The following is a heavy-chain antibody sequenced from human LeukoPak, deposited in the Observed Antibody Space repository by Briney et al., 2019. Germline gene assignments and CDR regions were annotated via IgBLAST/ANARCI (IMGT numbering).Heavy chain of an antibody. CDR1: GGSISSSSYY. CDR3: ARHPYRSSYYFEY. J-gene: IGHJ4*02. V-gene: IGHV4-39*01. CDR2: IYYSGST. Sequence: SETLSLTCTVSGGSISSSSYYWGWIRQPPGKGLEWIGSIYYSGSTYYNPSLKSRVTISVDTSKNQFSLKLSSVTAADTAVYYCARHPYRSSYYFEYWGQGTLVTVSS. D-gene: IGHD6-6*01.